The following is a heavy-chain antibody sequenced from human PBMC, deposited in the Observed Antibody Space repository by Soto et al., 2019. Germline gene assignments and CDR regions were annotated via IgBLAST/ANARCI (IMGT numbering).Heavy chain of an antibody. Sequence: QAQLVQSGVEMKHVGASVKVSCKASGYTFTSYGISWVRQAPGQGLEWMGWISGFNDDTNHAQKFQGRVTVTKDTSTSTAYMELRSLKSGDTAVYYCARSGSSYPARNWFGPWGQGTLVTVSS. CDR2: ISGFNDDT. J-gene: IGHJ5*02. V-gene: IGHV1-18*01. D-gene: IGHD3-10*01. CDR1: GYTFTSYG. CDR3: ARSGSSYPARNWFGP.